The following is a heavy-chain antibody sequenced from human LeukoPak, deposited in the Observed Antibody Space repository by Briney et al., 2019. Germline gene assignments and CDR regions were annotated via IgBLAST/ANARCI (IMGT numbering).Heavy chain of an antibody. V-gene: IGHV3-48*03. CDR1: GFTFSSYE. CDR3: ARLQGYNFDH. CDR2: ISGSGSTK. Sequence: PGGSLRLSCAASGFTFSSYEMNWVRQAPGEGLEWVSYISGSGSTKYYTDSVKGRFTISRENAKNSLDLQMNSLRAEDTAVYYCARLQGYNFDHWGQGTLVTVSS. D-gene: IGHD5-24*01. J-gene: IGHJ4*02.